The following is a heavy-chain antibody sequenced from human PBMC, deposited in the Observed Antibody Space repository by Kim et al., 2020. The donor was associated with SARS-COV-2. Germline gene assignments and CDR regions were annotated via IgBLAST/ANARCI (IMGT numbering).Heavy chain of an antibody. V-gene: IGHV3-9*01. Sequence: KGRFSIYRDNAKNSLYLQMNSLRAEDTALYYCAKEQGHGSGSWPYNWFDPWGQGTLVTVSS. CDR3: AKEQGHGSGSWPYNWFDP. J-gene: IGHJ5*02. D-gene: IGHD6-13*01.